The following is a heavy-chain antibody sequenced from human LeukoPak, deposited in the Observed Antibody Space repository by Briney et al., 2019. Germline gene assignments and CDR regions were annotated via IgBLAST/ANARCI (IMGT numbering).Heavy chain of an antibody. V-gene: IGHV3-21*01. CDR1: GFTFSSYS. J-gene: IGHJ5*02. CDR3: ARDPRAVANWFDP. D-gene: IGHD6-19*01. CDR2: ISSNSSYK. Sequence: PGGSLRLSCAASGFTFSSYSMNWVRQAPGKGLEWVSSISSNSSYKYYADSVKGRFTISRDNSKNSLYLQMNSLRAEDTAVYYCARDPRAVANWFDPWGQGTLVTVSA.